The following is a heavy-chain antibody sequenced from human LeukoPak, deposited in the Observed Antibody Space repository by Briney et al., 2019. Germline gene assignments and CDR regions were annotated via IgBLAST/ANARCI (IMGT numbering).Heavy chain of an antibody. CDR2: ISSSSSTI. D-gene: IGHD6-13*01. Sequence: GGSLRLSCAASGFTFSSYSMNWVRQAPGKGLEWVSYISSSSSTIYYADSVKGRFTISRDNAKNSLYLQMNSLRAEDTAVYYCARDHLVKYSSSWYGFDYWGQGTLVTVSS. CDR3: ARDHLVKYSSSWYGFDY. V-gene: IGHV3-48*01. CDR1: GFTFSSYS. J-gene: IGHJ4*02.